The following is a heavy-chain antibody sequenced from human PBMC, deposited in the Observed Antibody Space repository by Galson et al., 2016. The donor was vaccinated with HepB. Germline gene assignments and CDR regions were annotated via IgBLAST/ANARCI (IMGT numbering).Heavy chain of an antibody. V-gene: IGHV6-1*01. Sequence: CAISGDSVSSNSVAWNWIRQSPSRGLEWLGRTYYRSKWYNDYAVSVKSRITINPDISKNQFSLQLNSVTPEGTAVYYCARDGGVSADSFDYWGQGTLVTVSS. D-gene: IGHD2-2*01. CDR2: TYYRSKWYN. CDR3: ARDGGVSADSFDY. CDR1: GDSVSSNSVA. J-gene: IGHJ4*02.